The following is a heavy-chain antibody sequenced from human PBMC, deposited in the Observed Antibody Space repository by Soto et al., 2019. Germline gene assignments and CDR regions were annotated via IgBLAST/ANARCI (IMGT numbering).Heavy chain of an antibody. CDR1: GFTFSSYA. V-gene: IGHV3-23*01. CDR2: ISGSGGST. D-gene: IGHD6-13*01. CDR3: AKDPGIGQLAYLFLFDY. Sequence: GGSLRLSCAASGFTFSSYAMSWVRQAPGKGLEWVSAISGSGGSTYYADSVKGRFTISRDNSKNTLYLQMNSLRAEDTAVYYCAKDPGIGQLAYLFLFDYRGQGTLVTVSS. J-gene: IGHJ4*02.